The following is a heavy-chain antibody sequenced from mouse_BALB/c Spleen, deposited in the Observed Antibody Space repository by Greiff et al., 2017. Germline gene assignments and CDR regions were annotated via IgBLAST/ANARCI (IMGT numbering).Heavy chain of an antibody. CDR2: ISNLAYSI. J-gene: IGHJ2*01. D-gene: IGHD2-14*01. CDR1: GFTFSDYG. Sequence: EVKVEESGGGLVQPGGSRKLSCAASGFTFSDYGMAWVRQAPGKGPEWVAFISNLAYSIYYADTVTGRFTISRENAKNTLYLEMSSLRSEDTAMYYCARNYRYDGGYYFDYWGQGTTLTVSS. CDR3: ARNYRYDGGYYFDY. V-gene: IGHV5-15*02.